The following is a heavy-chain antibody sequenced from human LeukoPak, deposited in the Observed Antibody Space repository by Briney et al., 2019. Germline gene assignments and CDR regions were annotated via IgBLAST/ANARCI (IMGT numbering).Heavy chain of an antibody. CDR2: ISSSGSTI. J-gene: IGHJ4*02. Sequence: GGSLRLSCAASGFTFSDYYMSWIRQAPGKGLEWVSYISSSGSTIYYADSVKGRFTISRDNAKNSLYLQMNSLRAEDTAVYYCARAKTYGSGRYYFDYWGQGTLVTVSS. CDR1: GFTFSDYY. CDR3: ARAKTYGSGRYYFDY. V-gene: IGHV3-11*01. D-gene: IGHD3-10*01.